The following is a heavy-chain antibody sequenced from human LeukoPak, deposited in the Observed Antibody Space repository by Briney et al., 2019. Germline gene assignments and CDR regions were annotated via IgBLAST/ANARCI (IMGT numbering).Heavy chain of an antibody. CDR2: IYYSGST. V-gene: IGHV4-39*01. Sequence: SETLSLTCTVSGGSISSSTYYWGWIRRPPGKGLGWIGSIYYSGSTYYNPSLKSRVTVSVDTSKNQFSLKLISVTAAGTAVYYCVRGSTLRHYQYWGQGTLVTVSS. CDR3: VRGSTLRHYQY. J-gene: IGHJ4*02. D-gene: IGHD3-16*01. CDR1: GGSISSSTYY.